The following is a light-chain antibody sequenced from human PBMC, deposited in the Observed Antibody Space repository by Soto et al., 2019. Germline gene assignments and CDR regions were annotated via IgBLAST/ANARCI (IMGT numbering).Light chain of an antibody. CDR2: EVV. Sequence: QSALTQPPSASGSPVQSVTISCTGSKSDIGIYDFVSWYQHHPGKAPRLIIYEVVQRPSGVPDRFSGSKSGNTASLTVSGLQAADEADYFCKSYAGSNTYVFGPGTKVTVL. V-gene: IGLV2-8*01. CDR3: KSYAGSNTYV. J-gene: IGLJ1*01. CDR1: KSDIGIYDF.